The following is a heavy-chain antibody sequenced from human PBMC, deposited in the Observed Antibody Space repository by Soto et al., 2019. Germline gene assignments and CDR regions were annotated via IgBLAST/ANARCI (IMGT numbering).Heavy chain of an antibody. CDR2: IIPIFGTA. D-gene: IGHD3-22*01. CDR3: ASRPAKYYYDSSGYCPPAYYYYGMEV. CDR1: GGTFSSYA. V-gene: IGHV1-69*01. Sequence: QVQLVQSGAEVKKPGSSVKVSCKASGGTFSSYAISWVRQAPGQGLEWMGGIIPIFGTANYEQKFQGRVTITADESTSTANMGLSSLGSEDTAVYYCASRPAKYYYDSSGYCPPAYYYYGMEVWGQGTTVTVSS. J-gene: IGHJ6*02.